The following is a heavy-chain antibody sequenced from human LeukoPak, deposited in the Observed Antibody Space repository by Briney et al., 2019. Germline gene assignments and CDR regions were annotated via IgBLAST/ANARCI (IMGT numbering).Heavy chain of an antibody. V-gene: IGHV4-39*01. CDR2: IYYSGST. CDR3: ARPAYYYGSGSSSLYYYGMDV. CDR1: GGSISSSSYY. D-gene: IGHD3-10*01. Sequence: SETLSLTCTVSGGSISSSSYYWGWIRQPPGQGLEWIGSIYYSGSTYYNPSLKSRVTISVDTSKNQFSLKLSSVTAADTAVYYCARPAYYYGSGSSSLYYYGMDVWGQGTTVTVSS. J-gene: IGHJ6*02.